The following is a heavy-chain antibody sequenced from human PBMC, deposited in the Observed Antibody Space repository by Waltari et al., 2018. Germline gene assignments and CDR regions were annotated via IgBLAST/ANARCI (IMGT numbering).Heavy chain of an antibody. Sequence: EVQLVESGGGLVQPGGSLRLSCAASGFTFSSYWMHWVRQAPGKGLVWVSRINSDGSSTRYADSVKGRFTISRDNAKNSLYLQMNSLRAEDTAVYYCARDGSSSTYYFDYWGQGTLVTVSS. CDR2: INSDGSST. CDR3: ARDGSSSTYYFDY. D-gene: IGHD6-6*01. J-gene: IGHJ4*02. CDR1: GFTFSSYW. V-gene: IGHV3-74*01.